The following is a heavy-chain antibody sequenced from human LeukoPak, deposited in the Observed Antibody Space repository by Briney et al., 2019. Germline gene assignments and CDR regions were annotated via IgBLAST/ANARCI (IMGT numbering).Heavy chain of an antibody. CDR1: GGTFSSYA. V-gene: IGHV1-69*13. Sequence: ASVKVSCKASGGTFSSYAISWVRQAPGQGLEWMGGIIPIFGTANYAQKFQGRVTITADESTSTAYMELSSLRSEDTAVYYCARAYLLETMVVNEYHDAFDIWGQGTMVTVSS. CDR2: IIPIFGTA. D-gene: IGHD4-23*01. J-gene: IGHJ3*02. CDR3: ARAYLLETMVVNEYHDAFDI.